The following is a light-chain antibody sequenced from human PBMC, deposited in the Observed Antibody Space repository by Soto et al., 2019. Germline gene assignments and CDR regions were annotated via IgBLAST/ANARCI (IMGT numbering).Light chain of an antibody. Sequence: DIQMTQYPSSVSASVGDRVTITCRASHGIPSWLAWYQQQPGKAPKLLIYRASNLQSGLPSRFRCNEPGTDITLTISGLQPADFATYYCQQTTTFPLTHGGGTKLEIK. J-gene: IGKJ4*01. V-gene: IGKV1-12*01. CDR1: HGIPSW. CDR3: QQTTTFPLT. CDR2: RAS.